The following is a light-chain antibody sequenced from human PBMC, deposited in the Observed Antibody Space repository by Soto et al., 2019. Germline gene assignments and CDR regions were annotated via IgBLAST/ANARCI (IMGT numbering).Light chain of an antibody. J-gene: IGKJ2*01. CDR1: QSVKSSY. Sequence: EIVLTQSPGTLSLSPGERATLPCRASQSVKSSYLAWYQHKPGQAPRLLIYGASIRATGIPDRFSGSGSGTDFTLTINRLEPEDFAVYYCQQYGSSPETFGQGTKLEIK. CDR3: QQYGSSPET. CDR2: GAS. V-gene: IGKV3-20*01.